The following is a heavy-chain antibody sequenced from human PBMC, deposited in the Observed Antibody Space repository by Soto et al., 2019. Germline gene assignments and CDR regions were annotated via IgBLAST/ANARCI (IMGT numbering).Heavy chain of an antibody. CDR3: ARTALGGGY. CDR1: GGSVSSSGYY. J-gene: IGHJ4*02. V-gene: IGHV4-61*08. Sequence: MSLTCTVSGGSVSSSGYYWSWIRQPPGKGLEWIGYIHYSGSTNYNPSLKSRVTISVDTSKNQVSLRLSSVTAADTAVYYCARTALGGGYWGQGTLVTVSS. D-gene: IGHD3-10*01. CDR2: IHYSGST.